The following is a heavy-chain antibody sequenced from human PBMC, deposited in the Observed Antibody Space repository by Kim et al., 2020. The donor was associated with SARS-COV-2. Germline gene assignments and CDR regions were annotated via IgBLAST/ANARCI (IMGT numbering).Heavy chain of an antibody. CDR3: ARERVRGVSLDY. CDR2: ISYDGSNK. Sequence: GGSLRLSCAASGFTFSSYAMHWVRQAPGKGLEWVAVISYDGSNKYYADSVKGRFTISRDNSKNTLYLQMNSLRAEDTAVYYCARERVRGVSLDYWGQGTLVTVSS. V-gene: IGHV3-30*04. CDR1: GFTFSSYA. D-gene: IGHD3-10*01. J-gene: IGHJ4*02.